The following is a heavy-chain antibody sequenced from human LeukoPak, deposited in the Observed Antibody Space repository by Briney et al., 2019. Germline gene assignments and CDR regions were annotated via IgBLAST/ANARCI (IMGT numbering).Heavy chain of an antibody. CDR1: GFTFNSHW. V-gene: IGHV3-23*01. Sequence: GGSLRLSCAASGFTFNSHWMTWVRQAPGKGLEWVSGISGSGGSTYYADSVKGRFTISRDNTKNTLYLQMNSLRAEDTAVYYCAKDRHAPGRYCSSTSCFPFDYWGQGTLVTVSS. J-gene: IGHJ4*02. D-gene: IGHD2-2*01. CDR2: ISGSGGST. CDR3: AKDRHAPGRYCSSTSCFPFDY.